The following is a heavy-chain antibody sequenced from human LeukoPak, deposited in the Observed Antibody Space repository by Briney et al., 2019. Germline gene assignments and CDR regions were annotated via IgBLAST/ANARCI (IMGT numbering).Heavy chain of an antibody. CDR1: GFSVRSNY. J-gene: IGHJ6*02. CDR3: ARDRGFFGEPDFYYAMDV. Sequence: GGSLRLSCAASGFSVRSNYMSWVRQAPGKGLEYVSSIETGGSTHYADSVEGRFTISRDTSKNNLYLQMHSLRAEDTAAYYCARDRGFFGEPDFYYAMDVWGQGTTVTVSS. V-gene: IGHV3-66*01. CDR2: IETGGST. D-gene: IGHD3-10*01.